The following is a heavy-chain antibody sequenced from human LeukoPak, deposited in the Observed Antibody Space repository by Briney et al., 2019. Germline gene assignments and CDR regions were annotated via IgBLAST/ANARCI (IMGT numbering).Heavy chain of an antibody. CDR2: IYHSGST. CDR3: ARAAPLTTVVKGPYYFDY. CDR1: GGSISSGGYY. J-gene: IGHJ4*02. V-gene: IGHV4-30-2*01. Sequence: SETLSLTCTVSGGSISSGGYYWSWIRQPPGKGLEWIGYIYHSGSTYYNPSLKSRVTISVDRSKNQFSLKLSSVTAADTAVYYCARAAPLTTVVKGPYYFDYWGQGTLVTVSS. D-gene: IGHD4-23*01.